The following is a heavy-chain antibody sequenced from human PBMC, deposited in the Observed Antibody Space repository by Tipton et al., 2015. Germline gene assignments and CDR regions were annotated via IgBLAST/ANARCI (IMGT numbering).Heavy chain of an antibody. D-gene: IGHD3-3*01. CDR1: GGSISGYY. V-gene: IGHV4-34*01. CDR3: ARHRNYDLWSGYHYYYGMDV. CDR2: INPSGST. J-gene: IGHJ6*02. Sequence: GLVKPSEILSLTCAVYGGSISGYYWSWIRQPPGKGLEWIGEINPSGSTNYNPSLKSRVTISVDTSKNQFSLNLRSVTAADTAVYYCARHRNYDLWSGYHYYYGMDVWGQGTTVTVSS.